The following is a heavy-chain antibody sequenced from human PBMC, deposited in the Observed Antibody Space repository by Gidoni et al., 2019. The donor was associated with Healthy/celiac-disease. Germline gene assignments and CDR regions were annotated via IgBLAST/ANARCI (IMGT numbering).Heavy chain of an antibody. CDR2: ISWDGGST. Sequence: EVQLVESGGGVVQPGGSLRPSCAASGFTFDDYTMHWVRQAPGKGLEWVSLISWDGGSTYYADSMKGRFTISRDNSKNSLYLQMNSLRTEDTALYCCAKDFLPYGSGVNWFDPWGQGTLVTVSS. J-gene: IGHJ5*02. CDR3: AKDFLPYGSGVNWFDP. V-gene: IGHV3-43*01. CDR1: GFTFDDYT. D-gene: IGHD3-10*01.